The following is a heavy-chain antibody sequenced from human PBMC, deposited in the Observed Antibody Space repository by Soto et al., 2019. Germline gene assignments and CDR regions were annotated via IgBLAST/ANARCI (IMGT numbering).Heavy chain of an antibody. CDR3: ARDKDTVVVPAAQGRAFDI. Sequence: ASVKVSCKASGGTFSSYAISWVRQAPGQGLEWMGGIIPIFGTANYAQKFQGRVTITADESTSTAYMELSSLRSEDTAVYYCARDKDTVVVPAAQGRAFDIWGQGTMVTVSS. J-gene: IGHJ3*02. V-gene: IGHV1-69*13. CDR1: GGTFSSYA. D-gene: IGHD2-2*01. CDR2: IIPIFGTA.